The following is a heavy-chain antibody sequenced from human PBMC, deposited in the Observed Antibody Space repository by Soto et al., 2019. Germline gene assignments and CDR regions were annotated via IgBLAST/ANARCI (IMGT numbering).Heavy chain of an antibody. J-gene: IGHJ3*02. CDR3: ARDLGLQLTMIKLGAFDI. Sequence: QVQLVQSGAEVKKPGSSVKVSCKASGGTFSSYAISWVRQAPGQGLEWMGGIIPIFGTANYAQKFQGRVTTTADESTSTAYMELSSLRSEDTAVYYCARDLGLQLTMIKLGAFDIWGQGTMVTVSS. V-gene: IGHV1-69*01. D-gene: IGHD3-22*01. CDR2: IIPIFGTA. CDR1: GGTFSSYA.